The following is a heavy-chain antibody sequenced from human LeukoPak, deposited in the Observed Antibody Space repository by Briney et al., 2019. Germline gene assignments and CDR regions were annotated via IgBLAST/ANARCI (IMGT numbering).Heavy chain of an antibody. CDR3: ARQSSQGYPPHNWFDP. Sequence: PSETLSLTCTVSGGSISSSSYYWGWIRQPPGKGLEWIGSIYYSGSTYYNPSLKSRVTISVDTSKNQFSLKLSSVTAADTAVYYCARQSSQGYPPHNWFDPWGQGTLVTVSS. D-gene: IGHD5-18*01. V-gene: IGHV4-39*01. CDR2: IYYSGST. CDR1: GGSISSSSYY. J-gene: IGHJ5*02.